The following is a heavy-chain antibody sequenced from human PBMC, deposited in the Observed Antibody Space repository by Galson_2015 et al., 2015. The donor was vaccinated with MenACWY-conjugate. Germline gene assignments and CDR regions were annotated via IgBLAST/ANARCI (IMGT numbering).Heavy chain of an antibody. CDR3: ARGADMSGIVEAPPAMVWFDP. Sequence: ATLSLPSAVYGGSFSGDYWRWLRRPPGEGLEWIGEINHSGSTNYNPALNRRVTISVDTSKNQFSLKLSSVTAADTAVDYCARGADMSGIVEAPPAMVWFDPWGQGTLVTVSS. D-gene: IGHD2-2*01. CDR2: INHSGST. V-gene: IGHV4-34*01. CDR1: GGSFSGDY. J-gene: IGHJ5*02.